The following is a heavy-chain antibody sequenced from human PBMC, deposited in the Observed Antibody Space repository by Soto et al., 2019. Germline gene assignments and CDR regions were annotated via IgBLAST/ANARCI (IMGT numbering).Heavy chain of an antibody. D-gene: IGHD3-3*01. CDR2: IYTSGST. Sequence: PSETLSLTCTVSGGSISSYYWSWIRQPAGKGLEWIGRIYTSGSTNYNPSLKSRVTMSVDTSKNQFSLKLSSVTAADTAVYYCASEVVWGYYVGNWFDPWGQGTLVTVSS. V-gene: IGHV4-4*07. CDR1: GGSISSYY. CDR3: ASEVVWGYYVGNWFDP. J-gene: IGHJ5*02.